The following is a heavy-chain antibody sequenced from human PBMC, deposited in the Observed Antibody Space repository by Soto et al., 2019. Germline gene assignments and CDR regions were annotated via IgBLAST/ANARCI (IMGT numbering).Heavy chain of an antibody. J-gene: IGHJ5*02. D-gene: IGHD3-9*01. V-gene: IGHV3-49*04. CDR2: IRSKAYGGTT. CDR3: KPSHDILTGYDLPQYNWFDP. Sequence: PGGSLRLSCTASGFTFGDYAMSWVRQAPGKGLEWVGFIRSKAYGGTTEYAASVKGRFTISRDDSKSIAYLQMNSLKTEDTAVYYCKPSHDILTGYDLPQYNWFDPWGQGTLVTVSS. CDR1: GFTFGDYA.